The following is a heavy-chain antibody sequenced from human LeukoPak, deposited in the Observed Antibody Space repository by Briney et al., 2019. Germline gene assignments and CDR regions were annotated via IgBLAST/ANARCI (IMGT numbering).Heavy chain of an antibody. CDR1: GGSISSYY. D-gene: IGHD2-2*01. V-gene: IGHV4-38-2*02. CDR2: IYHSGST. J-gene: IGHJ4*02. Sequence: SETLSLTCTVSGGSISSYYWGWIRQPPGKGLEWIGSIYHSGSTYYNPSLKSRVTISVDTSKNQFSLKLSSVTAADTAVYYCARGLSGVTSFDYWGQGTLVTVSS. CDR3: ARGLSGVTSFDY.